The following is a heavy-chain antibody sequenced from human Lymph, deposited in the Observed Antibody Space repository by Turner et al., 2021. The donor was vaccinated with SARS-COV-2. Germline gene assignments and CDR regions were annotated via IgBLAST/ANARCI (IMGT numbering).Heavy chain of an antibody. V-gene: IGHV1-46*01. CDR2: INPSGDST. J-gene: IGHJ4*02. CDR3: ARVGPGGFDY. D-gene: IGHD2-15*01. CDR1: GYTFTSYY. Sequence: QVQLVQSGAEVKKPGASVKVSCKASGYTFTSYYMHWVRQAPGQGLEWIGIINPSGDSTSYAKKFQGRVTMTRDTSTSTVYMELSSLRSEDTAVYYCARVGPGGFDYWGQGTPVTVSS.